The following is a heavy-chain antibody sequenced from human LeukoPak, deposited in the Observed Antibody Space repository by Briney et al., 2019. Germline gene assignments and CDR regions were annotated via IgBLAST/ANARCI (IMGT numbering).Heavy chain of an antibody. D-gene: IGHD2-2*01. CDR3: AKEGIVVVPAALGGNYYYYYMDV. Sequence: GGSLRLSCAASGFTFSSYAMSWVRQAPGKGLEWVSTISSNGANTYYADSVKGRFTISRDNSKNTLYLQMNSLRAEDTAVYYCAKEGIVVVPAALGGNYYYYYMDVWGKGTTVTVSS. V-gene: IGHV3-23*01. CDR2: ISSNGANT. CDR1: GFTFSSYA. J-gene: IGHJ6*03.